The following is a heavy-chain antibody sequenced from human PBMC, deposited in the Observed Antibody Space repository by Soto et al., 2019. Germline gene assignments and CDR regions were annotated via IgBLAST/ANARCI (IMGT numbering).Heavy chain of an antibody. Sequence: EVQLVESGGGLVQPGGSLRLSCAASGFTFTDYYMDWVRQAPGKGLEWVGRIKNKAQSYTTEYAASVKGRFTISRDDSVNSLYLQMNSLNTEDTAVYYCTRDRHGPGSFDYWGQGTLVTVSS. CDR3: TRDRHGPGSFDY. CDR2: IKNKAQSYTT. V-gene: IGHV3-72*01. CDR1: GFTFTDYY. D-gene: IGHD3-10*01. J-gene: IGHJ4*02.